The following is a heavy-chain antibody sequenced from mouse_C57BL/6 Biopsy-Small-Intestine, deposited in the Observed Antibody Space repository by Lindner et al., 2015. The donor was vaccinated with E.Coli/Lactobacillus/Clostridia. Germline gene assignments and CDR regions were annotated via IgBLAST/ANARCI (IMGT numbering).Heavy chain of an antibody. V-gene: IGHV1-20*01. J-gene: IGHJ2*01. CDR1: GYSFTGYF. Sequence: VQLQESGPRAGEGLGSSVKISCKASGYSFTGYFMNWVMQSHGKSLEWIGRINPYNGDTFYNQKFKGKATLTVDKSSSTAHMELRSLTSEDSAVYYCARLTTVVAFDYWGQGTTLTVSS. CDR3: ARLTTVVAFDY. CDR2: INPYNGDT. D-gene: IGHD1-1*01.